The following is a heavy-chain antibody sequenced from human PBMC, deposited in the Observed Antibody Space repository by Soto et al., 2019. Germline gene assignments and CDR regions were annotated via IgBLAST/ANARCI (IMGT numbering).Heavy chain of an antibody. D-gene: IGHD5-18*01. CDR2: IYHSAST. J-gene: IGHJ5*02. CDR3: AASKAWIQYLFEP. Sequence: SLRRPLTCTVSGDCISSSDYYWAWICQAPRKGPEWTCAIYHSASTYSSLFLKTLVTLSLDLSKNQFSLMLRSVIAEVTAVYSCAASKAWIQYLFEPLSQGTLEAASS. V-gene: IGHV4-39*01. CDR1: GDCISSSDYY.